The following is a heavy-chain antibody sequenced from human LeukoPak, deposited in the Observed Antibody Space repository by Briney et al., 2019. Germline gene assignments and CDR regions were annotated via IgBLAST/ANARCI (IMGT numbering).Heavy chain of an antibody. CDR2: IYHSGHT. Sequence: SETLSLTCTVSGASVSSDYWSWIRQSPGKGLEWIGYIYHSGHTMSNPSLKSRVSLSLDTSDNQFSLKLSSVTAADTAVYYCARHPFQYPFDHWGQGTVVSVSS. V-gene: IGHV4-59*08. J-gene: IGHJ5*02. CDR3: ARHPFQYPFDH. D-gene: IGHD2/OR15-2a*01. CDR1: GASVSSDY.